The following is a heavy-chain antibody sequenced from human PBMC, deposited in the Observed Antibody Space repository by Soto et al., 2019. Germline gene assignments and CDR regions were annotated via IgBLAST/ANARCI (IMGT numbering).Heavy chain of an antibody. CDR2: MNPNSGGT. Sequence: QVQLLQSGAEVKKPGASVKVSCKASGYSFTSYDINWVRQATGQGFDFMGWMNPNSGGTGYPQKFQDRVTMTWDTSISTAYMELTSLRSEDTAVYYCMRVGQGRIGPWGQGTLVTVSS. J-gene: IGHJ5*02. V-gene: IGHV1-8*01. CDR3: MRVGQGRIGP. CDR1: GYSFTSYD.